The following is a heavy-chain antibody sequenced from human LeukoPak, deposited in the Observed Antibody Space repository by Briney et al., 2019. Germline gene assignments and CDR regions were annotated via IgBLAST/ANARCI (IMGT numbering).Heavy chain of an antibody. CDR1: GGSISSSSYY. CDR3: AKYRYGEWAFDI. J-gene: IGHJ3*02. V-gene: IGHV4-39*07. CDR2: IYHSGST. D-gene: IGHD3-10*01. Sequence: SETLSLTCTVSGGSISSSSYYWGWIRQPPGKGLEWIGSIYHSGSTYYNPSLKSRVTISVDTSKNQFSLKLSSVTAADTAVYYCAKYRYGEWAFDIWGQGTMVTVSS.